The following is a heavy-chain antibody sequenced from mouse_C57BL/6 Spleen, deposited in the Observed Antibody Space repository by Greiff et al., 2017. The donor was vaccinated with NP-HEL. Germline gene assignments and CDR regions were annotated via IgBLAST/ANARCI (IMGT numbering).Heavy chain of an antibody. CDR1: GYTFTSYW. J-gene: IGHJ3*01. D-gene: IGHD2-4*01. CDR2: INPSSGYT. Sequence: QVQLKQSGAELAKPGASVKLSCKASGYTFTSYWMHWVKQRPGQGLEWIGYINPSSGYTKYNQKFKDKATLTADKSSSTAYMQLSSLTYEDSAVYYCARSHYDYDEKFAYGGQGTLVTVSA. V-gene: IGHV1-7*01. CDR3: ARSHYDYDEKFAY.